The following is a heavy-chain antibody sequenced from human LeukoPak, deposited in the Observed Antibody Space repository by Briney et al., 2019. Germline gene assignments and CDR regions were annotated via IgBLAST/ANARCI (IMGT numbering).Heavy chain of an antibody. CDR1: GFTFDDHG. CDR2: INSDGSST. Sequence: GGSLRLSCAASGFTFDDHGMSWVRQAPGKGLVWVSRINSDGSSTSYADSVKGRFTISRDNAKNTLYLQMNSLRAEDTAVYYCARDSYSSGALDYWGQGTLVTVSS. J-gene: IGHJ4*02. V-gene: IGHV3-74*01. D-gene: IGHD6-19*01. CDR3: ARDSYSSGALDY.